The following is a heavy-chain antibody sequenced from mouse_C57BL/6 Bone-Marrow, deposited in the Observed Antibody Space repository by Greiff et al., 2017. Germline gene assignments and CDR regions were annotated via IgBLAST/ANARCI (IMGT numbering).Heavy chain of an antibody. CDR2: IRSKSNNYAT. CDR3: VVHRGGVYAMYY. J-gene: IGHJ4*01. V-gene: IGHV10-1*01. CDR1: GFSFNTYA. D-gene: IGHD2-14*01. Sequence: EVQLVESGGGLVLPKGSLQLSCAASGFSFNTYAMNWVRQAPGKGLEWVARIRSKSNNYATYYDDSVKDRFTISRDDSESMLYLQMNNLKTEDTAMYYCVVHRGGVYAMYYGGKGTSVTVCS.